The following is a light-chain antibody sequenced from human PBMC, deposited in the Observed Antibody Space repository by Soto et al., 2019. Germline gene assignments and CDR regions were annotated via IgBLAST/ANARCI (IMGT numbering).Light chain of an antibody. V-gene: IGKV1-12*01. CDR3: QQANSFPFT. CDR2: AAS. Sequence: DIQMTQSPSSVSASVGDRVTISCRASQGISGWLAWYQQKPGKAPNLLIYAASSLQSGVPPRFSGSGSWTDFTLTISSLQPEDFATYYCQQANSFPFTFGGGTKVEIK. CDR1: QGISGW. J-gene: IGKJ4*01.